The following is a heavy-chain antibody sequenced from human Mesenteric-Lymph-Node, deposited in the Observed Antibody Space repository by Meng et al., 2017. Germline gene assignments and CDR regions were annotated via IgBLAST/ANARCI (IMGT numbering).Heavy chain of an antibody. CDR3: ARVGLSSSWYMDNLDNWFDP. Sequence: SVKVSCKASGGTFSSYAISWVRQAPGQGLEWMGGIIPIFGTANYAQKFQGRVTITADKSTSTAYMELSSLRSEDTAVYYCARVGLSSSWYMDNLDNWFDPWGQGTLVIVSS. CDR1: GGTFSSYA. CDR2: IIPIFGTA. V-gene: IGHV1-69*06. J-gene: IGHJ5*02. D-gene: IGHD6-13*01.